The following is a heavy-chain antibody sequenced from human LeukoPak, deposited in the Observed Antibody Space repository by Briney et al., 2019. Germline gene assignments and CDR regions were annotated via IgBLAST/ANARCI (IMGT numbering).Heavy chain of an antibody. CDR1: GFTFSSYW. CDR2: IKQDGSEK. J-gene: IGHJ4*02. CDR3: ASNRHNWNRASGY. V-gene: IGHV3-7*01. Sequence: GGSLRLSCAASGFTFSSYWMSWVRQAPGKGLEWVANIKQDGSEKYYVDSVKGRFTISRDNAKNSLYLQMNSLRDEDTAVYYCASNRHNWNRASGYWGQGTLVTVSS. D-gene: IGHD1-20*01.